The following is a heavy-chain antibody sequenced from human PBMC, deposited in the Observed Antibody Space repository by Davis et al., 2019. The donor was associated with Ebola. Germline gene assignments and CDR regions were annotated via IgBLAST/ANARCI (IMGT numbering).Heavy chain of an antibody. J-gene: IGHJ6*02. V-gene: IGHV4-34*01. D-gene: IGHD7-27*01. CDR2: INHSGRT. Sequence: GSLRLSCAVYGGSFSGYYWSWIRQPPRKGLAWIGEINHSGRTNYNPSLKSRVTISVDTSKNQFSLKLSSVTAADTDVDYCARARSGYYYYGMDVLGPGTTVTVSS. CDR3: ARARSGYYYYGMDV. CDR1: GGSFSGYY.